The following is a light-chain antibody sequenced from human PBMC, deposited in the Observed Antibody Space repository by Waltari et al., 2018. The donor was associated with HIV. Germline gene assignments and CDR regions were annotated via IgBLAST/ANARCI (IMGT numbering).Light chain of an antibody. CDR3: QSYDSNTRI. CDR2: EDD. V-gene: IGLV6-57*01. Sequence: FMLTQPRSVSESTRKTVTISCTRSSGSIGSNYVQWYQQRPGSSPTTVIYEDDQRPSGVPGRFSGSIDRSSNSASLTIAGLMTEDEADYYCQSYDSNTRIFGTGTKVTVL. J-gene: IGLJ1*01. CDR1: SGSIGSNY.